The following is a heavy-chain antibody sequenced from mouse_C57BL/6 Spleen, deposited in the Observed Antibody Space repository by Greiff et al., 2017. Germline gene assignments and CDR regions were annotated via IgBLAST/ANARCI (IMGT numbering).Heavy chain of an antibody. Sequence: EVQLQQSGPVLVKPGASVKMSCKASGYTFTDYYMNWVKQSHGKSLEWIGVINPYNGGTSYNQKFKGKATLTVDKSSSTAYMELNSLTSEDSAVYYCARRGGWDYGYFDVWGTGTTVTVSS. CDR3: ARRGGWDYGYFDV. D-gene: IGHD2-3*01. V-gene: IGHV1-19*01. CDR1: GYTFTDYY. CDR2: INPYNGGT. J-gene: IGHJ1*03.